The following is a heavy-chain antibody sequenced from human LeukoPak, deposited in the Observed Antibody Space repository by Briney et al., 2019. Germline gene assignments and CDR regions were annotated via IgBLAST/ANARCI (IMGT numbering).Heavy chain of an antibody. J-gene: IGHJ2*01. CDR2: INYSGST. V-gene: IGHV4-59*01. CDR1: GGSISSYY. CDR3: VRDGYFDL. Sequence: SETLSLTCTVSGGSISSYYWSWIRQPPGKGLEWIGYINYSGSTKYNPSLKSRVTISAGTSKNQFSLKLSSVTAADTAVHYCVRDGYFDLWGRGTLVTVSS.